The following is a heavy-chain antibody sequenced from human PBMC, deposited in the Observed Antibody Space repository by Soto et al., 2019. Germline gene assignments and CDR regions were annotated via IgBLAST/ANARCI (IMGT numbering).Heavy chain of an antibody. CDR3: AHGVLLWFGELFHFDY. V-gene: IGHV2-5*01. CDR2: IYWNDDK. D-gene: IGHD3-10*01. J-gene: IGHJ4*02. CDR1: GFSLSTSGVG. Sequence: SGPTLVKPTQTLTLTCTFSGFSLSTSGVGVGWIRQPPGKALEWLALIYWNDDKRYSPSLKSRLTITKDTSKNQVVLTMTNMDPVDTATYYCAHGVLLWFGELFHFDYWGQGTLVTVSS.